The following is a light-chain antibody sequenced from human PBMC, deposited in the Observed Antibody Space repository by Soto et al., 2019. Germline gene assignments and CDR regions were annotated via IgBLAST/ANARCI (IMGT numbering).Light chain of an antibody. J-gene: IGKJ4*01. CDR2: GAT. Sequence: EVVLTQSPGTLSLSPGEAATLSCRASQTISKSHSAWYQQKPGQAPRLLIHGATTRATGIPARFSGSGSGTEFTLTISSLQSEDSAVYYCQQYNNWPRLSFGGGTKVDIK. CDR3: QQYNNWPRLS. V-gene: IGKV3-15*01. CDR1: QTISKSH.